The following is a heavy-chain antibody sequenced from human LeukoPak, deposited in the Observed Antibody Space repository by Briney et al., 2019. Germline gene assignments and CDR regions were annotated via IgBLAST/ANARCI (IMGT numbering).Heavy chain of an antibody. CDR1: GGSISSGGYH. Sequence: SQTLSLTCTVSGGSISSGGYHWSWIRQHPGQGLEWIGYIYYSGSTYYNPSLKSRVSMSVDTSKNQFSLKLSSVTAADTAVYYCASGRGPDYFATSGVDYWGQGTLVTVSS. CDR2: IYYSGST. V-gene: IGHV4-31*03. CDR3: ASGRGPDYFATSGVDY. D-gene: IGHD3-22*01. J-gene: IGHJ4*02.